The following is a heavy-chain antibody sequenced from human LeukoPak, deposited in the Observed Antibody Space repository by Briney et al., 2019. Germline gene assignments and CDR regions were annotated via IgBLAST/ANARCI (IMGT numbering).Heavy chain of an antibody. CDR1: GFTFSTYG. CDR3: ARTHYYDSSGYYLDWGVIDY. D-gene: IGHD3-22*01. Sequence: GGSLRLSCAASGFTFSTYGMHWVRQAPGKGLEWVAVISYDGSNKYYADSVKGRFTISRDNSKNTLYLQMNSLRAEDTAVYYCARTHYYDSSGYYLDWGVIDYWGQGTLVTVSS. J-gene: IGHJ4*02. V-gene: IGHV3-30*03. CDR2: ISYDGSNK.